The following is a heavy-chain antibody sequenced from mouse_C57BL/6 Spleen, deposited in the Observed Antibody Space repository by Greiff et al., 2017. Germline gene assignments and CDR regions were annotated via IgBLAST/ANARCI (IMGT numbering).Heavy chain of an antibody. Sequence: VKLQESGAELVRPGTSVKVSCKASGYAFTNYLIEWVKQRPGQGLEWIGVINPGSGGTNYNEKFKGKATLTADKSSSTAYMQLSSLTSEDSAVYFCARGGYGSSYEDYWGQGTTLTVSS. CDR3: ARGGYGSSYEDY. D-gene: IGHD1-1*01. V-gene: IGHV1-54*01. CDR2: INPGSGGT. CDR1: GYAFTNYL. J-gene: IGHJ2*01.